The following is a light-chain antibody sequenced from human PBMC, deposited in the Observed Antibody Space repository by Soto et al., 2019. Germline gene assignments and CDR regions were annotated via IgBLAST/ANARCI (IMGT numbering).Light chain of an antibody. V-gene: IGKV1-5*03. J-gene: IGKJ1*01. CDR2: KAS. CDR3: QQYNSYPWT. Sequence: DIQMTQSPSTLSASVGDRVTITCRASQSISSWLAWYQQKPRKAPKLLIYKASSLESGVPSRFSGSGSGTEFTLTISSLQPDDFATYYGQQYNSYPWTFGQGTKVEIK. CDR1: QSISSW.